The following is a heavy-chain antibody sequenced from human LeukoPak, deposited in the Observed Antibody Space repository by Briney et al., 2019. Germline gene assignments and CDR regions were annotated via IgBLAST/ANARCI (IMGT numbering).Heavy chain of an antibody. CDR3: ARSGHCSGTSCYAEGIDY. D-gene: IGHD2-2*01. CDR2: ISAYNGNT. J-gene: IGHJ4*02. Sequence: ASVKVSCKASGYTFTSYGISWVRQAPGQGLEWMGWISAYNGNTNYAQKLQGRVTMTTDTSTSTASMELRGLRSDDTAVYYCARSGHCSGTSCYAEGIDYWGQGTLVTVSS. V-gene: IGHV1-18*01. CDR1: GYTFTSYG.